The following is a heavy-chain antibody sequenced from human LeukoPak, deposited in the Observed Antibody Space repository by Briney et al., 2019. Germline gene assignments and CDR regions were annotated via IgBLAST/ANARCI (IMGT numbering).Heavy chain of an antibody. D-gene: IGHD3-10*01. CDR1: GFIFEDNG. J-gene: IGHJ4*02. V-gene: IGHV3-20*04. CDR2: INWNGETT. CDR3: ATHSYYYGSGSYPHYLDY. Sequence: GGSLRLSCAASGFIFEDNGMSWVRQAPGKGLGWVSGINWNGETTGYVDSVKGRFTISRDNAKNSLYLQMSSLRAEDTALYYCATHSYYYGSGSYPHYLDYWGQGTLVTVSS.